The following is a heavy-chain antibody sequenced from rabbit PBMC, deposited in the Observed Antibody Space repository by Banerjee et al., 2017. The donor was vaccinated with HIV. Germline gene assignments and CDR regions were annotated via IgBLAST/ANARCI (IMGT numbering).Heavy chain of an antibody. CDR3: ARGLPGSSYYGL. D-gene: IGHD8-1*01. Sequence: QEQLEESGGDLVKPEGSLTLTCTASGFSFSSSYWICWVRQAPGKGLEWIACINTSSGNTVYATWAKGRFTISKTSSTTVTLQMTSLTAADTATYFCARGLPGSSYYGLWGPGTLVTVS. CDR2: INTSSGNT. V-gene: IGHV1S45*01. CDR1: GFSFSSSYW. J-gene: IGHJ6*01.